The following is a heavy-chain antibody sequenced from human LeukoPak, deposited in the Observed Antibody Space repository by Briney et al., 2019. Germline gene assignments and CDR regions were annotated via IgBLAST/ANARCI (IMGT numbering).Heavy chain of an antibody. V-gene: IGHV3-30-3*01. D-gene: IGHD3-10*01. Sequence: PGRSLRLSCAASGFTFSSYAMHWVRQAPGKGLEWVAVISYDGSNKYYADSVKGRFTISRDNSKNTLYLQMNSRRAEDTAVYYCARAPGRNDAFDIWGQGTMVTVSS. J-gene: IGHJ3*02. CDR1: GFTFSSYA. CDR3: ARAPGRNDAFDI. CDR2: ISYDGSNK.